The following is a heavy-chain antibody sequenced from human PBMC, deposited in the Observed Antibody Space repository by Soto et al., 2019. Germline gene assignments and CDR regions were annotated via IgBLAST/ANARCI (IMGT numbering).Heavy chain of an antibody. Sequence: PGESLKIPCRTSGHNFPGYCFAGVRRMPGKGLEWLGIIFPGDSDTKYRPSFQGKDIISADKSIRTAYLQWSSLKASDSALYYCERQSGMVVWDQATSLT. J-gene: IGHJ6*01. CDR2: IFPGDSDT. CDR1: GHNFPGYC. CDR3: ERQSGMVV. V-gene: IGHV5-51*01.